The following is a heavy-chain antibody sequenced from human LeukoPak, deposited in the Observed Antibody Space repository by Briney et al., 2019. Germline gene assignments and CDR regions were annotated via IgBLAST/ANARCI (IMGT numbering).Heavy chain of an antibody. V-gene: IGHV3-7*01. J-gene: IGHJ4*02. Sequence: GGSLRLSCAASGFTFSTFWMSWVRQAPGKGLEWVANINQDGSEKYYVDSVKGRFTISRDNAKNSVYLQMNSLRAEDTALYYCARLREIPVFGVVTKSTSYFDYWGQGTLVTVSS. D-gene: IGHD3-3*01. CDR2: INQDGSEK. CDR3: ARLREIPVFGVVTKSTSYFDY. CDR1: GFTFSTFW.